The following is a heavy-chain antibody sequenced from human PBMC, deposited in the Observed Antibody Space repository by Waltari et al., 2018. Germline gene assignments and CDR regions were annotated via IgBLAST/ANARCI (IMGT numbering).Heavy chain of an antibody. Sequence: EVQLVQSRAEVKKPGESLKISCKSSGYSFTSYWIGWVRQMPGTGLEWMGIIYPGDFDTRYSPSFQGQVIISADKSISTAYLQWSSLKASDTAMYYCARRYSGYRGYFDYWAQGTLVTVSS. J-gene: IGHJ4*02. CDR3: ARRYSGYRGYFDY. CDR2: IYPGDFDT. CDR1: GYSFTSYW. D-gene: IGHD5-12*01. V-gene: IGHV5-51*01.